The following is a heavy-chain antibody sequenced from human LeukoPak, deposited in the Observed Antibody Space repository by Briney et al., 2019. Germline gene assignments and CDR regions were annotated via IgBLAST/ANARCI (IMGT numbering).Heavy chain of an antibody. CDR1: GFTFSSYS. Sequence: GGSLRLSCAASGFTFSSYSMNWVRQAPGKGLEWVSYISSSSTIYYADSVKGRFTISRDNAKNSLYLQMNSLRAEDTAVYYCARGNVLLRMDVWGQGTTVTVSS. CDR3: ARGNVLLRMDV. CDR2: ISSSSTI. V-gene: IGHV3-48*04. D-gene: IGHD3-10*01. J-gene: IGHJ6*02.